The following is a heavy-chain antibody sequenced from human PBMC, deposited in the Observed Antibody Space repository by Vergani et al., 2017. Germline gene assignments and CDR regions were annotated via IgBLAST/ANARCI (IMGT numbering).Heavy chain of an antibody. CDR2: VSFRGDT. V-gene: IGHV4-59*02. CDR1: GASVNSYY. J-gene: IGHJ4*02. CDR3: ARSRIYYGAGSPDY. D-gene: IGHD3-10*01. Sequence: QVKLQESGPGLVKPSETLSLTCTVSGASVNSYYWSWIRQPPGKGLEWRGYVSFRGDTLYDPSVKGRMTISLNTSSNQFSLYLTSVTAAYTAVYYCARSRIYYGAGSPDYWGQGTLVTVSS.